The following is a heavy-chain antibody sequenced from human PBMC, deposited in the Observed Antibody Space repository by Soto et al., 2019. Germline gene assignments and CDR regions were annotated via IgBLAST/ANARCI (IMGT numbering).Heavy chain of an antibody. CDR3: AKRASHWGYYGMDV. Sequence: PGGSLRLSCAASGFTFSSYAMSWVRQAPGRGLEWVSAISGSGGSTYYADSVKGRFTISRDNSKNTLYLQMNSLRAEDTAVYYCAKRASHWGYYGMDVWGQGTTVTVSS. CDR1: GFTFSSYA. V-gene: IGHV3-23*01. CDR2: ISGSGGST. J-gene: IGHJ6*02. D-gene: IGHD7-27*01.